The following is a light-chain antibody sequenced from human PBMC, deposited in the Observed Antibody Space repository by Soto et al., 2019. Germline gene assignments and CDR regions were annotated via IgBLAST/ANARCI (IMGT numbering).Light chain of an antibody. J-gene: IGKJ1*01. V-gene: IGKV1-5*01. CDR1: QSISSW. CDR3: QQYNSYL. Sequence: IQRTKYPSTLSASVGDRVTITCRASQSISSWLAWYQQKPGKAPKLLIYDASSLESGVPSRFSGSGSGTEFTLTISSLQPDDFATYYCQQYNSYLFGQGTKVDI. CDR2: DAS.